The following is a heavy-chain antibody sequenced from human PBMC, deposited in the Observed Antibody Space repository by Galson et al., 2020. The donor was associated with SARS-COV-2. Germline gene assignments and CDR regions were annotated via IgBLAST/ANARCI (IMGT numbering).Heavy chain of an antibody. D-gene: IGHD3-3*01. V-gene: IGHV4-61*02. CDR1: GASIRSGRYH. CDR2: IYTSGNT. Sequence: SQTLSLTCTVSGASIRSGRYHWSWIRQPAGKGLESIGRIYTSGNTNYNPSLKSRVTISLDTSKNQFSLRRRSVTAADTAVYYCARGEFFEFNYYGMDGWGQGTTVTVSS. J-gene: IGHJ6*02. CDR3: ARGEFFEFNYYGMDG.